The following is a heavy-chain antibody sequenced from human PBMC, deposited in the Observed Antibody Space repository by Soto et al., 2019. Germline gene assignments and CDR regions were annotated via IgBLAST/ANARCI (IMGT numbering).Heavy chain of an antibody. Sequence: RASVKVSCKASGGTFSSYAISWVRQAPGQGLEWMGGIIPIFGTANYAQKFQGRVTITADESTSTAYMELSSLRSEDTAVYYCARPGRYSSSWYVLNYYYYGMDVWGQGTTVTVPS. CDR2: IIPIFGTA. CDR1: GGTFSSYA. D-gene: IGHD6-13*01. CDR3: ARPGRYSSSWYVLNYYYYGMDV. V-gene: IGHV1-69*13. J-gene: IGHJ6*02.